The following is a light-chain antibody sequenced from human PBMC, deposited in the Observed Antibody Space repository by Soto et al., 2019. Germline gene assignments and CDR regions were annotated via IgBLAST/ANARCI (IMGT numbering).Light chain of an antibody. V-gene: IGKV3-20*01. CDR3: QRYSSSRVT. CDR2: DAS. Sequence: MLLTQSPATMVVSPRAGATLAGRASHRVNTYLAWYQQRPGQAPRLLIYDASTRAIGIPDRFSGSGSGTDFTLTISRLEPEDFAFYYCQRYSSSRVTFGGGTKVDI. CDR1: HRVNTY. J-gene: IGKJ4*01.